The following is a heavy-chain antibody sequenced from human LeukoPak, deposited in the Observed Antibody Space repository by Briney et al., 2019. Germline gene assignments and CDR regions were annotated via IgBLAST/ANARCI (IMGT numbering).Heavy chain of an antibody. CDR2: ISSSSSYI. J-gene: IGHJ4*02. D-gene: IGHD2-15*01. CDR1: GFTFSSYS. Sequence: GGSLRLSCAASGFTFSSYSMNWVRQAPGKGLEWASSISSSSSYIYYADSVKGRFTISRDNAKNSLYLQMNSLRAEDTAVYYCARDPPRGSCIDYWGQGTLVTVSS. CDR3: ARDPPRGSCIDY. V-gene: IGHV3-21*01.